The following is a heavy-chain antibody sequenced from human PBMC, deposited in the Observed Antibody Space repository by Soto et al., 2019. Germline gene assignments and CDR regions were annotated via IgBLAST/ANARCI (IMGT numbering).Heavy chain of an antibody. CDR3: ASRVGATSFDFDY. CDR2: MNPNSGST. V-gene: IGHV1-8*01. J-gene: IGHJ4*02. Sequence: ASVKVSCKASGYTFTSYDVNWVRLAPGQGLEWMGWMNPNSGSTDYAQKFQGRVTMTRNISISTAYMELSSLRSEDTAVYYCASRVGATSFDFDYWGQGTLVTVS. D-gene: IGHD1-26*01. CDR1: GYTFTSYD.